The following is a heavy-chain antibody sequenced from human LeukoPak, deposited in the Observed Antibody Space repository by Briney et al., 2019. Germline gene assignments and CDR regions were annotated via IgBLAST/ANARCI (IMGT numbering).Heavy chain of an antibody. CDR2: ISNDGGDT. Sequence: GGSLRLSCYTSGFTFNNYPMSWVRQAPGKGLEWVSAISNDGGDTKYADSVKGRFTIYRDNSRNTLYLQMRGLRVEDTAIYYCGRDWKLDYWGQGSLVTVSS. V-gene: IGHV3-23*01. CDR1: GFTFNNYP. D-gene: IGHD1-1*01. J-gene: IGHJ4*02. CDR3: GRDWKLDY.